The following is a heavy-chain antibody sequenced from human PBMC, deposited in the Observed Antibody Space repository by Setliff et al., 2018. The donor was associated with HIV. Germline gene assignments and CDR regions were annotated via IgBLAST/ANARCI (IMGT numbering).Heavy chain of an antibody. V-gene: IGHV3-74*01. J-gene: IGHJ4*02. Sequence: GGSLRLSCEGSGFDFSTYWMHWVRQAPGKGLVWVSRVNRDGSSTTYADSVKDRFTISRDNAKNTLYLQMNSLRAEDTGVYYCHSGYDTEEQSYFDYWGQGALVTVSS. CDR3: HSGYDTEEQSYFDY. D-gene: IGHD5-12*01. CDR2: VNRDGSST. CDR1: GFDFSTYW.